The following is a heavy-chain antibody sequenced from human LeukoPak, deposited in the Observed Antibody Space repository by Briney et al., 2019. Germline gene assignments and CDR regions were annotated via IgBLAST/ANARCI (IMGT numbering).Heavy chain of an antibody. V-gene: IGHV3-7*01. CDR2: IKQDGSEK. CDR1: GFTFSSYA. J-gene: IGHJ5*02. D-gene: IGHD2-21*02. CDR3: ARRVHIVVVTAIPEFAGERWFDP. Sequence: PGGSLRLSCAASGFTFSSYAMSWVRQAPGKGLEWVANIKQDGSEKYYVDSVKGRFTISRDNAKNSLYLQMNSLRAEDTAVYYCARRVHIVVVTAIPEFAGERWFDPWGQGTLVTVSS.